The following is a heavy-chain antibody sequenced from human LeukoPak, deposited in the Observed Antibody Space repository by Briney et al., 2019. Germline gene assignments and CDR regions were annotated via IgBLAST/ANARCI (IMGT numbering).Heavy chain of an antibody. J-gene: IGHJ4*02. V-gene: IGHV3-30*18. D-gene: IGHD3-22*01. CDR3: AKDLDSSGYFVDY. CDR2: ISYDGSNK. Sequence: RSLRPSCAASASTFSRYDMPWVRQAPGKGLEWVAVISYDGSNKYYADSVKGRFTISRDNSKNTLYLQMNSLRAEDTAVYYRAKDLDSSGYFVDYWGQGTLVTVSS. CDR1: ASTFSRYD.